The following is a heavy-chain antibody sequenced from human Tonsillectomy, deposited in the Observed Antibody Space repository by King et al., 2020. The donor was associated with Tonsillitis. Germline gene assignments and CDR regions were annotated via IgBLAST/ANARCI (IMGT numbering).Heavy chain of an antibody. J-gene: IGHJ2*01. V-gene: IGHV5-51*01. CDR2: IYPDDSYT. CDR1: GYSFTSYW. CDR3: ARPISSSWYFEL. Sequence: VQLVESGAEVKKPGESLMISCKASGYSFTSYWIGWVRQMPGKGLEWMGSIYPDDSYTTYSPSFQGQVTFSADKSVSTAYLQWSSLKASDTAIYYCARPISSSWYFELWGRGPPVTVSS. D-gene: IGHD6-13*01.